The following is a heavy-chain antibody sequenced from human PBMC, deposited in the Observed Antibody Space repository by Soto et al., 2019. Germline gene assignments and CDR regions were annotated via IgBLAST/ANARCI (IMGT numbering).Heavy chain of an antibody. Sequence: QERLVQSGAEVRKPGSSVKVSCKVTGGTSARYAINWVRQAPGQGLEWMGGIVPMFGTSKYAQKFQGRVTITADTSTNIAYMELRSLRSEDTAVYYCNRGSEYDFWSGYLWGQGTLVSVSS. J-gene: IGHJ4*02. D-gene: IGHD3-3*01. CDR3: NRGSEYDFWSGYL. V-gene: IGHV1-69*06. CDR1: GGTSARYA. CDR2: IVPMFGTS.